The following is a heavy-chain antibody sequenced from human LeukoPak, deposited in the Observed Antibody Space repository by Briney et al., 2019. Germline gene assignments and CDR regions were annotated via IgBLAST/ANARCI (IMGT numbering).Heavy chain of an antibody. CDR1: GYTFTSYG. Sequence: ASVKVSCKASGYTFTSYGISWVRQAPGQGLEWMGWISAYNGNTNYAQKLQGRVTMTTDTSTSTAYMELRSLRSDDTAVYYCARDSSTSYYYYYYGMDVWGQGTTVTVPS. D-gene: IGHD2-2*01. CDR3: ARDSSTSYYYYYYGMDV. CDR2: ISAYNGNT. J-gene: IGHJ6*02. V-gene: IGHV1-18*01.